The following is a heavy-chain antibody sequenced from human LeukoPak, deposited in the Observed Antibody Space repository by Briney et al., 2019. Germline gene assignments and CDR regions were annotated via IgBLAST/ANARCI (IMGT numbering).Heavy chain of an antibody. D-gene: IGHD6-19*01. Sequence: GGSLRLSCAASGFTFSSYSMNWVRQAPGKGLERVSSISSSSSYIYYADSVKGRFTISRDNAKNSLYLQMNSLGAEDTAVYYCARIKQWLLKSHAFDIWGQGTMVTVSS. J-gene: IGHJ3*02. CDR3: ARIKQWLLKSHAFDI. CDR1: GFTFSSYS. CDR2: ISSSSSYI. V-gene: IGHV3-21*01.